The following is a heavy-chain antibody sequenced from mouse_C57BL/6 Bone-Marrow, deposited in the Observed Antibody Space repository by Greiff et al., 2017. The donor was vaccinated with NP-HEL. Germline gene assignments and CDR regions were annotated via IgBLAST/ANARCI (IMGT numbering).Heavy chain of an antibody. CDR2: ISDGGRYT. V-gene: IGHV5-4*01. J-gene: IGHJ2*01. CDR3: ARDNYGSSSFDY. CDR1: GFTFSSSA. D-gene: IGHD1-1*01. Sequence: EVQLVESGGGLVKPGGSLKLSCAASGFTFSSSAMSWVRQTPEKRLEWVATISDGGRYTYSPDNVKGRFTISRDNAKNNLYLKMSHLKAEDTAMYYCARDNYGSSSFDYWGQGTTLTVSS.